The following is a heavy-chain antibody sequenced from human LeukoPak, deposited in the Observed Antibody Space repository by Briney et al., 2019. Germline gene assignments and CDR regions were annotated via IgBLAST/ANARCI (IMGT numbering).Heavy chain of an antibody. CDR1: GFTFSLYA. V-gene: IGHV3-23*01. D-gene: IGHD6-13*01. J-gene: IGHJ3*02. CDR3: ARPDPHSNSWFHGAFEI. CDR2: VSGSVRPGGSGP. Sequence: GGSLRLSCAASGFTFSLYAMSWVRQAPGKGLEWVSSVSGSVRPGGSGPYYADSVKGRFTTSRDNSKSTLYLQLTSLRGEDTAFYYCARPDPHSNSWFHGAFEIWGQGTMVTVSS.